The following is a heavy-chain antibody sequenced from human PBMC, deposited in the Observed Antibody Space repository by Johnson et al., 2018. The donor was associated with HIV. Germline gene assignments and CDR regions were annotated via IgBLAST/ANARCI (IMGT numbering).Heavy chain of an antibody. D-gene: IGHD6-13*01. J-gene: IGHJ3*02. CDR1: GFTVSSNY. CDR2: IYSGGST. V-gene: IGHV3-66*02. Sequence: VQLVESGGGVVRPGGSLRLSCAASGFTVSSNYMSWVRQAPGKGLEWVSVIYSGGSTYYADSVKGRFTISRDNSKNTLYLQMNSLRAEDTAVYYCARDYSSPMGFAVDIWGQGTMVTVSS. CDR3: ARDYSSPMGFAVDI.